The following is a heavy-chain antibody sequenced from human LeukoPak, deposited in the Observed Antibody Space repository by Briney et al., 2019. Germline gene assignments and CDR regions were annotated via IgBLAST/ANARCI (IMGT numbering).Heavy chain of an antibody. CDR3: AELGITMIGGV. Sequence: GGSLRLSRAASGFTFSTYNMNWVRHAPGKGLEWVSYISSSGSTIYYADSVKGRFTISRDNAKNSLYLQMNSLRAEDTAVYYCAELGITMIGGVWGKGTTVTISS. J-gene: IGHJ6*04. CDR2: ISSSGSTI. CDR1: GFTFSTYN. D-gene: IGHD3-10*02. V-gene: IGHV3-48*03.